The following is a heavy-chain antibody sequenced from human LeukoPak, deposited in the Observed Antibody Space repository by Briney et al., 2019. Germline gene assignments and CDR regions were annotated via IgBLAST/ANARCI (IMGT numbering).Heavy chain of an antibody. CDR1: GFPFNSFW. J-gene: IGHJ4*02. CDR2: MNEYSTTI. CDR3: ARGGVNPVDH. D-gene: IGHD1-14*01. V-gene: IGHV3-74*01. Sequence: GGSLRLSCAASGFPFNSFWMHWVRQAPGKGLVWVSDMNEYSTTIRYADSVKGRFTISRDNAKSTLYLQMNNLRAEDTAMYFCARGGVNPVDHWGQGTLVTVSS.